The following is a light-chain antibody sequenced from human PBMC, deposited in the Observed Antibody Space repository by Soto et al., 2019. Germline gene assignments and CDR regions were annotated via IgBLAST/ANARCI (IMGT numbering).Light chain of an antibody. Sequence: DIVMTQSPDSLAVSLGERATINCKSSQSVLRSSNNKNHLVWYQQKPGQPPKLLIYWASTRESVVPDRFSGSGSGTDFTLTISSLQAEDVAVYFCQQYHSTPNTFGQGTKLEIK. CDR3: QQYHSTPNT. V-gene: IGKV4-1*01. CDR1: QSVLRSSNNKNH. CDR2: WAS. J-gene: IGKJ2*01.